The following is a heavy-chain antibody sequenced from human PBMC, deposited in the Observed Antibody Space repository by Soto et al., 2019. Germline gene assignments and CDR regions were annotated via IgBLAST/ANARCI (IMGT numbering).Heavy chain of an antibody. Sequence: EVQLFESGGGLVQPGGSLRLSCVGSGFTFGSYAMTWVRQGPERGLEWVSTISGSGTGTYYADSVRGRFAISRDNFKSTVYMQMNSLTAEDTAVYYCARGTAIEQWFRFDPWGQGTQVTVSS. CDR2: ISGSGTGT. V-gene: IGHV3-23*01. J-gene: IGHJ5*02. D-gene: IGHD6-19*01. CDR3: ARGTAIEQWFRFDP. CDR1: GFTFGSYA.